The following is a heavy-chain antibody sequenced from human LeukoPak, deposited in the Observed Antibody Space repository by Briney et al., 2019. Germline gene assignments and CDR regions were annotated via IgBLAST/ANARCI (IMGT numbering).Heavy chain of an antibody. J-gene: IGHJ4*02. CDR1: GGSFSGYY. V-gene: IGHV4-4*07. CDR2: IYTSGST. D-gene: IGHD6-6*01. Sequence: SETLSLTCAVYGGSFSGYYWSWIRQPAGKGLEWIGRIYTSGSTNYNPSLKSRVTMSVDTSKNQFSLKLSSVTAADTAVYYCARDSSSSGIDYWGQGTLVTVSS. CDR3: ARDSSSSGIDY.